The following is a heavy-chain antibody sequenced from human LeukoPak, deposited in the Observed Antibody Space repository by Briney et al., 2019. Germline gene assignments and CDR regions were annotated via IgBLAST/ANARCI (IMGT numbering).Heavy chain of an antibody. CDR1: GGTFSSYA. D-gene: IGHD6-6*01. CDR2: IIPIFGTA. J-gene: IGHJ6*03. V-gene: IGHV1-69*05. Sequence: ASVKVSCKASGGTFSSYAISWVRQAPGQGLERMGGIIPIFGTANYAQKFQGRVTITTDESTSTAYMELSSLRSEDTAVYYCARDRGGYSSSSYYYYYMDVWGKGTTVTVSS. CDR3: ARDRGGYSSSSYYYYYMDV.